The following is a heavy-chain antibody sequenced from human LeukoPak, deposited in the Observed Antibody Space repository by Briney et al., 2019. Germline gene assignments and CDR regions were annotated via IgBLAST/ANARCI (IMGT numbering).Heavy chain of an antibody. Sequence: GGSLRLSCAASGFTFSSYSMNWVRQAPGKGLEWVSYISSASNTIYYADSVKGRFTISRDNAKNSLYLQMNSLRAEDTAMYYCARDGWFGDHNWFDPWGQGTLVTVSS. CDR1: GFTFSSYS. J-gene: IGHJ5*02. D-gene: IGHD3-10*01. CDR3: ARDGWFGDHNWFDP. V-gene: IGHV3-48*01. CDR2: ISSASNTI.